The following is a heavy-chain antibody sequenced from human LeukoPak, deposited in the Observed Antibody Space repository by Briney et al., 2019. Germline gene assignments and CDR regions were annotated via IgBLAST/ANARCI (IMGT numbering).Heavy chain of an antibody. Sequence: SETLSLTXAVYGGSFSGYYWSWIRQAPGKGLEWLGEINHSGSTNYNPSLKSRVTISVDTSKNQFSLKLSSVTAADTAVYYCAHTYYDFWSGYLSVDVWGKGTTVTVSS. J-gene: IGHJ6*04. CDR2: INHSGST. V-gene: IGHV4-34*01. CDR3: AHTYYDFWSGYLSVDV. D-gene: IGHD3-3*01. CDR1: GGSFSGYY.